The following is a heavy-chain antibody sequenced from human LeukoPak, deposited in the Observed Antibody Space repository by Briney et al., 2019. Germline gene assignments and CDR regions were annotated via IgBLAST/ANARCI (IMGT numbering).Heavy chain of an antibody. CDR3: ARRSEFGVLYYMDI. CDR2: ISGSSGTI. Sequence: PGGSLRLSCVASGFTFSSYSMNWVRQAPGKALEWVSYISGSSGTIYYADSVKGRFTISRDNAKNSLYLQMNSLRAEDTAVYYCARRSEFGVLYYMDIWGKGTTVTVSS. CDR1: GFTFSSYS. D-gene: IGHD3-16*01. V-gene: IGHV3-48*01. J-gene: IGHJ6*03.